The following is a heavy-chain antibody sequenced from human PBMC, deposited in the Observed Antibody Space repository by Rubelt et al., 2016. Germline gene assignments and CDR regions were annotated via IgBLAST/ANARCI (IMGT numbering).Heavy chain of an antibody. CDR1: GGSFSGYY. D-gene: IGHD4-17*01. CDR2: INHSGST. V-gene: IGHV4-34*01. CDR3: ARDWDGDHVSEL. Sequence: QVQLQQWGAGLLKPSETLSLTCAVYGGSFSGYYWSWIRQPPGKGLEWIGEINHSGSTNYNPSLKSRVTISVDTSKNQFSLKLSAVTAADTAVYYCARDWDGDHVSELWGQGTLVTVSS. J-gene: IGHJ4*02.